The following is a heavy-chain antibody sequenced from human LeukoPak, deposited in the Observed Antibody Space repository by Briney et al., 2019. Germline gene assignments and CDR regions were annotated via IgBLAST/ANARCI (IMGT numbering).Heavy chain of an antibody. V-gene: IGHV1-69*13. D-gene: IGHD5-18*01. J-gene: IGHJ5*02. CDR2: IIPIFGTA. CDR3: ARGWVVDTALDWFDP. Sequence: ASVKVSCKASGGTFSSYAISWVRQAPGQGLERMGGIIPIFGTAKYAKKFQGRVTITADESTSTAYMELSSLRSEDTAVYYCARGWVVDTALDWFDPWGQGTLVTVSS. CDR1: GGTFSSYA.